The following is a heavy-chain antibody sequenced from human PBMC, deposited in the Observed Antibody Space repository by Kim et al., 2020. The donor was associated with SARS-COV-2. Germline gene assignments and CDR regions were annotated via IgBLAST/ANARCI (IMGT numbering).Heavy chain of an antibody. Sequence: GGSLRLSCAASGFTVSSNYMSWVRQAPGKGLEWVSVIYSGGSTYYADSVKGRFTISRDNSKNTLYLQMNSLRAEDTAVYYCARDASDTAEGRDAFDIWGQGTMVTVSS. J-gene: IGHJ3*02. CDR2: IYSGGST. V-gene: IGHV3-53*01. D-gene: IGHD5-18*01. CDR1: GFTVSSNY. CDR3: ARDASDTAEGRDAFDI.